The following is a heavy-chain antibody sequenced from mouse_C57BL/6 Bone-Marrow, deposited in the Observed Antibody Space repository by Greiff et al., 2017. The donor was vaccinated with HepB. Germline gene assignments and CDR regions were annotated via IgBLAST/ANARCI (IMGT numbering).Heavy chain of an antibody. V-gene: IGHV5-16*01. Sequence: EVMLVESEGGLVQPGSSMKLSCTASGFTFSDYYMAWVRQVPEKGLEWVANINYDGSSTYYLDSLKSRFIISRDNAKNILYLQMSSLKSEDTATYYCARELGRYFDYWGQGTTLTVSS. CDR2: INYDGSST. CDR3: ARELGRYFDY. CDR1: GFTFSDYY. D-gene: IGHD4-1*01. J-gene: IGHJ2*01.